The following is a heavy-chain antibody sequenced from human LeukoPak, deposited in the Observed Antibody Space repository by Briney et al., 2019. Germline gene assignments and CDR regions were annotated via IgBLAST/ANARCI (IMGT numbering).Heavy chain of an antibody. CDR1: GFSFTNYA. V-gene: IGHV3-23*01. Sequence: GGTLRLSCAASGFSFTNYAMTWVRQAPGKGLEWVSGISGSGDNTYYADSVKGRFTISRDNFKNMVFLQMNSLRAEDTAVYYCAKDRSAVPAASNYWGQGTLVTVSS. CDR2: ISGSGDNT. D-gene: IGHD2-2*01. CDR3: AKDRSAVPAASNY. J-gene: IGHJ4*02.